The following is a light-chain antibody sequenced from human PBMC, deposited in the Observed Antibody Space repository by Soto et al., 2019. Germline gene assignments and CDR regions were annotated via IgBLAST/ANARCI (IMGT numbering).Light chain of an antibody. CDR2: GAS. Sequence: EIVLTQSPGTLSLSPGERATLSCRTSQSVSNNYLAWYQQKPGQAPRLLIYGASSRATGIPDRFSGSGSGTAFTLSISRLEPEDFAVYYWHQYSSLWTFGQGTKVEIK. J-gene: IGKJ1*01. CDR3: HQYSSLWT. CDR1: QSVSNNY. V-gene: IGKV3-20*01.